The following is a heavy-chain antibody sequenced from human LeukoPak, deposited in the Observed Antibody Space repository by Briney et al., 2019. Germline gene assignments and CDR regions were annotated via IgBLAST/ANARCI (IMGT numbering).Heavy chain of an antibody. CDR2: MNPNSGNT. CDR3: ARCGGSYYETDY. Sequence: ASVKVSCKASGYTFTSYDINWVRQATGQGLEWMGWMNPNSGNTGYAQKFQGRVTMTRNTSISTAYMELSSLRSEDTAVYYCARCGGSYYETDYWGQGTLVTASS. V-gene: IGHV1-8*01. CDR1: GYTFTSYD. D-gene: IGHD1-26*01. J-gene: IGHJ4*02.